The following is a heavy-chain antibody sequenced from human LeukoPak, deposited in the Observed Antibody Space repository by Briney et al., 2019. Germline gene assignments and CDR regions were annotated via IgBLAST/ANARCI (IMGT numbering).Heavy chain of an antibody. V-gene: IGHV4-4*07. D-gene: IGHD3-10*01. CDR2: IYHSGST. CDR1: GGSISSYY. J-gene: IGHJ6*03. CDR3: ARVGWWPVRGLNYYYYMDV. Sequence: PSETLSLTCTVSGGSISSYYWSWIRQPAGKGLEWIGSIYHSGSTYYNPSLKSRVTISVDTSKNQFSLKLSSVTAADTAVYYCARVGWWPVRGLNYYYYMDVWGKGTTVTVSS.